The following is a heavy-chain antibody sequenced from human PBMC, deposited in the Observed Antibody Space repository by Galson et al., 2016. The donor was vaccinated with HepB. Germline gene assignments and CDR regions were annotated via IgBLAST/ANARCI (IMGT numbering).Heavy chain of an antibody. Sequence: SLRLSCAASGFTFSTYSKNWVRQAPWKGLEWVSYISGRSSAIYYANSVKGRFTISRDNAKNSLYLQMNSLRDEDTAVYYCARDRGSYSPFDYWGQGTMVTVSS. CDR3: ARDRGSYSPFDY. CDR2: ISGRSSAI. J-gene: IGHJ4*03. V-gene: IGHV3-48*02. CDR1: GFTFSTYS. D-gene: IGHD3-10*01.